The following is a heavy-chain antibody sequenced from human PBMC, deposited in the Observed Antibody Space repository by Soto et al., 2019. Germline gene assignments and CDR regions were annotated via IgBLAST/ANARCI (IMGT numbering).Heavy chain of an antibody. D-gene: IGHD6-13*01. J-gene: IGHJ6*02. CDR3: AKDQRGVSAAARMDV. Sequence: EVQLLESGGALVQPGGSLRLSCAASGYTFSSYAMTWVRQAPVKGLEWVSAISNSGGNTFHADSVKCRFTISRDNSKNTLYLQMNSLRAEDTAVYYCAKDQRGVSAAARMDVWCQGTTVTVSS. V-gene: IGHV3-23*01. CDR1: GYTFSSYA. CDR2: ISNSGGNT.